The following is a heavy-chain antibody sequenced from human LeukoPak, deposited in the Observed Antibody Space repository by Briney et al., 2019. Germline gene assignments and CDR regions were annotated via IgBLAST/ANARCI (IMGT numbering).Heavy chain of an antibody. CDR3: AGQDHSIIWYHWFDP. Sequence: PSETLSLTCTVSGGSISTYYWGWIRQPPGKGLEWIGSIYYGGSTYYNPSLKSRVTISVDTSKNQFSLRLRSVTAADTAVYYCAGQDHSIIWYHWFDPWGQGTLVTVSS. J-gene: IGHJ5*02. CDR1: GGSISTYY. V-gene: IGHV4-39*01. CDR2: IYYGGST. D-gene: IGHD6-13*01.